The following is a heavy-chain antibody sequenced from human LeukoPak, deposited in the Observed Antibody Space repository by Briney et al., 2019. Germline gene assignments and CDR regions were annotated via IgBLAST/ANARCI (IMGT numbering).Heavy chain of an antibody. CDR1: GYTFTSYD. D-gene: IGHD3-3*01. V-gene: IGHV1-8*01. CDR3: ARVKYYYDFWSGYHTPGYYYYGMDV. J-gene: IGHJ6*02. CDR2: MNPNSGNT. Sequence: ASVKVSCKASGYTFTSYDINWVRQATGQGLEWMGWMNPNSGNTGYAQKFQGRVTMTRNTSISTAYMELSSLRSEDTAVYYCARVKYYYDFWSGYHTPGYYYYGMDVWGQGTTVTVSS.